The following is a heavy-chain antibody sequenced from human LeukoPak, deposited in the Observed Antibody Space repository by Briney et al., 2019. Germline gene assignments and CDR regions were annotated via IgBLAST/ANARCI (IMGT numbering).Heavy chain of an antibody. D-gene: IGHD3-3*01. J-gene: IGHJ6*02. CDR3: ARSFTIFPTYYYYYGMDV. Sequence: GESLKISCKASGYKFSSYWIGWVRQMPGKGLEWMGIIYPADSDTRYSPSFQGQVTISADKSISTAYLQWSSLKASDTAMYYCARSFTIFPTYYYYYGMDVWGQGTTVTVSS. CDR1: GYKFSSYW. V-gene: IGHV5-51*01. CDR2: IYPADSDT.